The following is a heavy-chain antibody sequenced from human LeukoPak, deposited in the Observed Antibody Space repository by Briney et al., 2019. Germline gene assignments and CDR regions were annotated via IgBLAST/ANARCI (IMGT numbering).Heavy chain of an antibody. CDR2: INHSGST. J-gene: IGHJ3*02. Sequence: SETLSLTCAVYGGSFSGYYWSWIRQPPGKGLEWIGEINHSGSTNYNPSLKSRVTISVDTSKNQFSLKLSSVTAADTAVYYCARVGLPYYDLRAAFDIWGQGTMVTVSS. CDR3: ARVGLPYYDLRAAFDI. V-gene: IGHV4-34*01. D-gene: IGHD3-22*01. CDR1: GGSFSGYY.